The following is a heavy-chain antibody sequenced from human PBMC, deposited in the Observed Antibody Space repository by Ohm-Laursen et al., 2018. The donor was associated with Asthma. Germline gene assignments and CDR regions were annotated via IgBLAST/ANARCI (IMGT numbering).Heavy chain of an antibody. CDR1: GFTFSSYA. Sequence: SLRLSCAASGFTFSSYATSWVRQAPGKGLEWVSAISGSGGSTYYADSVKGRFTISRDNSKNTLYLQMNSLRVEDTAVYSCARDSAGALDYWGQGTLVTVAS. V-gene: IGHV3-23*01. J-gene: IGHJ4*02. D-gene: IGHD6-19*01. CDR2: ISGSGGST. CDR3: ARDSAGALDY.